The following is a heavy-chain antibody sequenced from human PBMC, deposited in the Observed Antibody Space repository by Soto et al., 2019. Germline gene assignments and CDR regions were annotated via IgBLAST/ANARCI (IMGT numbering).Heavy chain of an antibody. D-gene: IGHD2-15*01. CDR3: ARKRASGSFHY. CDR1: GYNFNSHS. Sequence: QVQLVQSGSESMQPGASVKVSCKGSGYNFNSHSINWLRQAPVQVLEWMGWINPNTGNPTYEMGFKVRFVFSVDTSVSTVFPQSFSLKSDDSAFYCCARKRASGSFHYWCQRTLVTVSS. CDR2: INPNTGNP. V-gene: IGHV7-4-1*01. J-gene: IGHJ4*02.